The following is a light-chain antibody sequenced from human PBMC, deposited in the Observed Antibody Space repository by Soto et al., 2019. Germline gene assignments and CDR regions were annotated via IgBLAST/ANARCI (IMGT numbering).Light chain of an antibody. CDR1: QSSTSTY. Sequence: EIVLTQSPVTLSLSPGERAALSCRASQSSTSTYLAWYQQKPGQAPRLLIYGASSRATGIPDRFSGDGSGTDFTLTINRLEPEDFAVYYCQQYGSSPITFGQGTRLEIK. CDR3: QQYGSSPIT. V-gene: IGKV3-20*01. J-gene: IGKJ5*01. CDR2: GAS.